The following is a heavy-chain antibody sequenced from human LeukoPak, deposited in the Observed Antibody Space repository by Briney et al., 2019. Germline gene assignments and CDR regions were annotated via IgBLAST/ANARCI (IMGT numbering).Heavy chain of an antibody. CDR3: ARRREFGYFDY. CDR2: IYYSGST. Sequence: SETLSLTCTVSGGSISSYYWSWIRQPPGKGLGWIGYIYYSGSTNYNPSLKSRVTISVDTSKNQFSLKLSSVTAADTAVYYCARRREFGYFDYWGQGTLVTVSS. D-gene: IGHD3-10*01. V-gene: IGHV4-59*01. J-gene: IGHJ4*02. CDR1: GGSISSYY.